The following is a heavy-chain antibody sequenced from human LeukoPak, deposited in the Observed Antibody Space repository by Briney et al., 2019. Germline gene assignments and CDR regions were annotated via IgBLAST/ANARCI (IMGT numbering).Heavy chain of an antibody. CDR2: IRYDRTNK. V-gene: IGHV3-30*02. Sequence: GGSLRLSCAASGFTLSTYGMHWVRQAPGKGLQWVSFIRYDRTNKYYADSVKGRFTISRDNPKNTLYLQMNSLRAGDTAVYYCARGGPHYYDSSGYQGGVGYYFDYWGQGTLVTVSS. CDR1: GFTLSTYG. D-gene: IGHD3-22*01. J-gene: IGHJ4*02. CDR3: ARGGPHYYDSSGYQGGVGYYFDY.